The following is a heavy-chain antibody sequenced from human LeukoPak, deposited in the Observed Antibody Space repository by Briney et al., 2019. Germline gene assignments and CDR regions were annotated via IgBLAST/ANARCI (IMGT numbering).Heavy chain of an antibody. V-gene: IGHV3-30*18. CDR2: ISYDGSNK. D-gene: IGHD5-18*01. CDR1: GFTFSSYA. CDR3: AKFDVDTATDDY. Sequence: GRSLRLSCAASGFTFSSYAMHWVRQAPGKGLEWVAVISYDGSNKYYADSVKGRFTISRDNSKNTLYLQMNSLRAEDTAVYYCAKFDVDTATDDYWGQGTLVTVSS. J-gene: IGHJ4*02.